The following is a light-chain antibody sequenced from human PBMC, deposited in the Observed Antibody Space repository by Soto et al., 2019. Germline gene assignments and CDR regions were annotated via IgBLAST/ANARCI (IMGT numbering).Light chain of an antibody. J-gene: IGKJ1*01. CDR3: QQSDSTGTWT. CDR2: ATS. CDR1: QSISSY. V-gene: IGKV1-39*01. Sequence: DIQMTQSPSTLSASVGDRVTITCRASQSISSYLNWYQQKPGKTPKLLIYATSSLQSGVPSRFSGSGSGTDFTLTISSLQPEDFATYYCQQSDSTGTWTFGQGTKV.